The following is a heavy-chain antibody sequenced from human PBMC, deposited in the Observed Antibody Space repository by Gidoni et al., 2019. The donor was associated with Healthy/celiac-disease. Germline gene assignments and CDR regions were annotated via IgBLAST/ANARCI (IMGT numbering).Heavy chain of an antibody. J-gene: IGHJ4*02. Sequence: QVQLVQSGAEAKKPGASVKVSCKASGYTFTSYAMHWVRQAPGQGLEWMGWINAGNGNTKYSQKFQGRVTITRDTSASTAYMELSSLRSEDTAVYYCARVLAQLVPGGYYFDYWGQGTLVTVSS. CDR3: ARVLAQLVPGGYYFDY. V-gene: IGHV1-3*01. CDR2: INAGNGNT. D-gene: IGHD6-6*01. CDR1: GYTFTSYA.